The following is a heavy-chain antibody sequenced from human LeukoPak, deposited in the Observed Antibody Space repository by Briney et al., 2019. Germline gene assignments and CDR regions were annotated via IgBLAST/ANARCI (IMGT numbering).Heavy chain of an antibody. CDR3: ARAAMTTVVTTDY. J-gene: IGHJ4*02. CDR1: GGTFSSYA. D-gene: IGHD4-23*01. Sequence: SVTVSCKASGGTFSSYAISWVRQAPGQGLEWMGGIIPIFGTADCAQKFQGRVTITADESTSTGYMELSSLRSEDTAVYYCARAAMTTVVTTDYWGQGTLVTVSS. CDR2: IIPIFGTA. V-gene: IGHV1-69*13.